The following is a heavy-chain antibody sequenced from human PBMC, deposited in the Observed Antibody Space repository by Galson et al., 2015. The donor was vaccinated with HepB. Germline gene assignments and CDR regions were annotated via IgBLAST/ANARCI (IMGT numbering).Heavy chain of an antibody. J-gene: IGHJ3*01. D-gene: IGHD3-22*01. Sequence: PALVKPTQTLTLTCTFSGFSLSTSGMCVSWIRQPPGKALAWLARIDWDDDKYYSTSLKTRLTISKDTSKNQVVLTMTNMDPVDTATYYCARAYYYDSSGHISVAFDVWGQGTMVTVSS. CDR2: IDWDDDK. CDR3: ARAYYYDSSGHISVAFDV. V-gene: IGHV2-70*11. CDR1: GFSLSTSGMC.